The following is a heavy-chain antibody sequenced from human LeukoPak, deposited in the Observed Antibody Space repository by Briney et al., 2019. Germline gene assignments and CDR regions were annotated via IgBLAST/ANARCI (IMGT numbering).Heavy chain of an antibody. D-gene: IGHD6-19*01. V-gene: IGHV3-23*01. J-gene: IGHJ6*03. CDR3: AVAVAGYYYFMDV. CDR2: ISSSGGIT. Sequence: GGSLRLSCTGSAFTFSNYAMNWVRQAPGKGLEWVSTISSSGGITYYADSVKGRFTISRDDSKNTVYLQMNSLRAEDTAVYYCAVAVAGYYYFMDVWGKGTTVTVSS. CDR1: AFTFSNYA.